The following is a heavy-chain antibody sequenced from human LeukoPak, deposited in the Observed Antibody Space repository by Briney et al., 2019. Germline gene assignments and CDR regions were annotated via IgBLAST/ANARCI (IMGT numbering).Heavy chain of an antibody. CDR1: GFTFSSYG. J-gene: IGHJ4*02. V-gene: IGHV3-23*01. D-gene: IGHD5-18*01. CDR3: AKDSSTGYSYGKPYYFDY. CDR2: ISGSGGST. Sequence: GGTLRLSCAASGFTFSSYGMSWVRQAPGKGLEWVSAISGSGGSTYYADSVKGWFTISRDNSKNTLYLQMNSLRAEDTAVYYCAKDSSTGYSYGKPYYFDYWGQGTLVTVSS.